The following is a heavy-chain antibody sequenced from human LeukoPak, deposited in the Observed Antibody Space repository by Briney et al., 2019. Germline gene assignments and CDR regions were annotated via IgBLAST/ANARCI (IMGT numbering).Heavy chain of an antibody. Sequence: PSETLSLTCTVSGGSISSGSYYSSWIRQPAGKGLEWIGRIYTSGSTNYNPSLKSRVTISIDTSKNQFSLKLSSVTAADTAVYYYARGIEYSSSSDYWGQGTLVTVSS. CDR2: IYTSGST. CDR1: GGSISSGSYY. J-gene: IGHJ4*02. CDR3: ARGIEYSSSSDY. D-gene: IGHD6-6*01. V-gene: IGHV4-61*02.